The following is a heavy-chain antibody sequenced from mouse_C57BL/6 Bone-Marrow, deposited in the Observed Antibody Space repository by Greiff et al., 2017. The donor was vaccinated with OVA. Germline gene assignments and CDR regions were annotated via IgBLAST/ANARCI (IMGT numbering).Heavy chain of an antibody. CDR3: TLYSNYVYAMDY. V-gene: IGHV14-4*01. CDR1: GFNIKDDY. Sequence: VQLQQSGAELVRPGASVKLSCTASGFNIKDDYMHWVKQRPEQGLEWIGWIDPENGDTEYASKFQGKATITADTSSNTDYLQLSSLTSEDTAVYYCTLYSNYVYAMDYWGQGTSVTVSS. J-gene: IGHJ4*01. CDR2: IDPENGDT. D-gene: IGHD2-5*01.